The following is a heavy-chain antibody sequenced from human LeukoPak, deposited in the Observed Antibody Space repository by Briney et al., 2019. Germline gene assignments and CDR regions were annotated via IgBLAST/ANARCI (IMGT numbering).Heavy chain of an antibody. CDR1: GFTFSSYS. CDR3: ARDTVAATGYYSMDV. CDR2: ISSDSRTI. J-gene: IGHJ6*02. D-gene: IGHD6-13*01. V-gene: IGHV3-48*02. Sequence: GGSLRLSCAASGFTFSSYSMNWVRQAPGKGLEWVSYISSDSRTIYYADSVKGRFTVSRDNAKNSLYLQMNGLRDEDTAVYYCARDTVAATGYYSMDVWGQGTTVTVSS.